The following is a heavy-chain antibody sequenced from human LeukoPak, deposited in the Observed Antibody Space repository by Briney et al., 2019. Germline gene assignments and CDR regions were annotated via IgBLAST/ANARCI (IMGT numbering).Heavy chain of an antibody. CDR2: IIPIAGTA. D-gene: IGHD1-26*01. Sequence: GASVMVSCKASGGTFSVDAITWVRQAPGRGLEWMGGIIPIAGTANYAQKFQGRVTITTDESTNTAYMELSSLRSEDTAVYYCARAPYGIYSGDYYAYYMDVWGKGTTVTVSS. CDR1: GGTFSVDA. J-gene: IGHJ6*03. CDR3: ARAPYGIYSGDYYAYYMDV. V-gene: IGHV1-69*05.